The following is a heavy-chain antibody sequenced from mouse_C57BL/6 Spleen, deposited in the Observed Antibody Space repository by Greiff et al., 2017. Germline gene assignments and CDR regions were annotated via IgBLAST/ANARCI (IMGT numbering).Heavy chain of an antibody. D-gene: IGHD2-1*01. Sequence: EVHLVESGPGLAKPSQTLSLTCSVTGYSITSDYWNWIRKFPGNKLEYMGDISYSGSTYYNPSLKSRISITLDTSKNQYYLQLNSVTTEDTATYYCARFIYYGNRDYGGQGTTLTVPS. J-gene: IGHJ2*01. CDR2: ISYSGST. CDR3: ARFIYYGNRDY. CDR1: GYSITSDY. V-gene: IGHV3-8*01.